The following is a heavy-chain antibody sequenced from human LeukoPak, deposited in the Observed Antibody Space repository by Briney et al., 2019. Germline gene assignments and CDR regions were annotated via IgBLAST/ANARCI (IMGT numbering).Heavy chain of an antibody. D-gene: IGHD1-26*01. CDR2: IWYDGSNK. Sequence: GGSLRLSCAASGFTFSSYGMHWVRQAPGKGLEWVAVIWYDGSNKYYADSVKGRFTISRDNSKNTLFLHMNTLRAEDTAIYYCAKDRTVGASYWYFDLWGRGTLVTVSS. V-gene: IGHV3-33*06. CDR1: GFTFSSYG. CDR3: AKDRTVGASYWYFDL. J-gene: IGHJ2*01.